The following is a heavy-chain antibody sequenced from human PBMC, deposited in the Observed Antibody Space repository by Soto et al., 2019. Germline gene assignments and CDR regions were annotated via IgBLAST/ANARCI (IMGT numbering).Heavy chain of an antibody. D-gene: IGHD5-12*01. J-gene: IGHJ4*02. CDR2: ISVSTGNR. Sequence: ASVKVSCKASGYTFTNYGISWVRQAPGQGLEWVGWISVSTGNRNYAQKFQDRLTMATDTSTSTAYMELKSLSFDDSAVYYCARDERWIMDYWGQGTPVTVSS. V-gene: IGHV1-18*01. CDR3: ARDERWIMDY. CDR1: GYTFTNYG.